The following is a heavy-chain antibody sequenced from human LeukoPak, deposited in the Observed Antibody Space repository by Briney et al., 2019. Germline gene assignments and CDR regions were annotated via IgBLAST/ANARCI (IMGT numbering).Heavy chain of an antibody. Sequence: PGGSLTLSCEASGFTFSSYWMRWVRQTPGKGLMWVARIESNGNTPYAASAKGRFTISRDNSKNTLYLQMNSLRAEDTAVYYCAASIAAAGTRYFQHWGQGTLVTVSS. CDR3: AASIAAAGTRYFQH. CDR1: GFTFSSYW. V-gene: IGHV3-74*03. D-gene: IGHD6-13*01. CDR2: IESNGNT. J-gene: IGHJ1*01.